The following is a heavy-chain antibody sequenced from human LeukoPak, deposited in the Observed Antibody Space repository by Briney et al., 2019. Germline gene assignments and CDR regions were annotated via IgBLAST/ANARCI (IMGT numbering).Heavy chain of an antibody. J-gene: IGHJ4*02. CDR3: ARQRVVVPAPYDY. CDR2: INPNSGGT. CDR1: GYTFTGYY. D-gene: IGHD2-2*01. V-gene: IGHV1-2*02. Sequence: ASVTVSCKASGYTFTGYYIHWVRQAPGQGLEWMGRINPNSGGTKYAQKLQGRVTMTTDTSTSTAYMELRSLRSDDTAVYYCARQRVVVPAPYDYWGQGTLVTVSS.